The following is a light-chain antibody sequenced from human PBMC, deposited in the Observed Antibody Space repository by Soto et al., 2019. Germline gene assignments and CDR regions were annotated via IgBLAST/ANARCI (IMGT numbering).Light chain of an antibody. J-gene: IGKJ4*01. Sequence: EMVMTQSPATLSVSPGERATLSCRASQSVSSNLAWYQQKPGQAPRLLIYDASNRATGIPARFSGSGSGTDFTLTISSLEPEDFAVYYCQQYGSSPPGLTFGGGTKVDIK. V-gene: IGKV3-20*01. CDR1: QSVSSN. CDR3: QQYGSSPPGLT. CDR2: DAS.